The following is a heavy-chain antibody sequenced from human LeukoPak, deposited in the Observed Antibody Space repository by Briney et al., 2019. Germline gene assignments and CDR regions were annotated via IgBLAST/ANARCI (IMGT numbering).Heavy chain of an antibody. V-gene: IGHV3-66*01. CDR3: ARRDAGGSYYPY. Sequence: GGSLRLSCAASGFTVSSNYMSWVRQAPGKGLEWVSVIYSGGSTYYADSVKGRFTISRDNSKNTLYLQMNSLRAEDTAVYYCARRDAGGSYYPYWGQGTLVTVSS. CDR2: IYSGGST. CDR1: GFTVSSNY. J-gene: IGHJ4*02. D-gene: IGHD1-26*01.